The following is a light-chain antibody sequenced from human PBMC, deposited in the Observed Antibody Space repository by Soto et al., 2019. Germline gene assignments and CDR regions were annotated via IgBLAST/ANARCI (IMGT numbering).Light chain of an antibody. Sequence: DIQMTQSPSSLSASVGDRVTIPLRSHKSRSSWLAWYQQKPGKAPKLLIYGASSLESGVPPRFSGSGSGTDFTLTISSLQPDDFAVYYCQQYSSLRAFGQGTKVDIK. CDR2: GAS. J-gene: IGKJ1*01. CDR3: QQYSSLRA. CDR1: KSRSSW. V-gene: IGKV1-5*01.